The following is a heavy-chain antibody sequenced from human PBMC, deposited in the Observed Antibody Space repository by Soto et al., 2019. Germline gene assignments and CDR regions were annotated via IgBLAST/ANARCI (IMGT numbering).Heavy chain of an antibody. Sequence: ASVKVSCKASGYTFTGYYMHWVRQAPGQGLEWMGWINPNSGGTNYAQKFQGWVTMTRDTSISTAYMELSRLRSDDTAVYYCARGDISYGAPSHYGMDVWGQGTTVTVSS. J-gene: IGHJ6*02. CDR2: INPNSGGT. CDR3: ARGDISYGAPSHYGMDV. V-gene: IGHV1-2*04. D-gene: IGHD4-17*01. CDR1: GYTFTGYY.